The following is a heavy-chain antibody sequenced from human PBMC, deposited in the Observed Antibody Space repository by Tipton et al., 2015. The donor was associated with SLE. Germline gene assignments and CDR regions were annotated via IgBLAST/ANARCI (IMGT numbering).Heavy chain of an antibody. V-gene: IGHV4-30-4*01. CDR2: INHSGST. CDR3: AVGYCSTTSCQREYFQH. Sequence: TLSLTCTVSGGSISSGGYYWSWIRQHPGKGLEWIGEINHSGSTNYNPSLKSRVTISVDTSKNQFSLKLSSVTAADTAVYYCAVGYCSTTSCQREYFQHWGQGTLVTVSS. D-gene: IGHD2-2*01. J-gene: IGHJ1*01. CDR1: GGSISSGGYY.